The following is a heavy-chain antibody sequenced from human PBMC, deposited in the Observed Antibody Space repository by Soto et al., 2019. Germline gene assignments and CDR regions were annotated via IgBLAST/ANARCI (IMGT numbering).Heavy chain of an antibody. V-gene: IGHV1-18*01. CDR2: TNAYNGNT. Sequence: GASVKVSCKTSGYSFTNYGISWVRQAPGQGLEWMGWTNAYNGNTNYAQRFQGRVTLTTDTSTSIAYMELRSLRFDDTAVYYCARDFPESGFDPWGQGTLVTVSS. J-gene: IGHJ5*02. CDR3: ARDFPESGFDP. CDR1: GYSFTNYG.